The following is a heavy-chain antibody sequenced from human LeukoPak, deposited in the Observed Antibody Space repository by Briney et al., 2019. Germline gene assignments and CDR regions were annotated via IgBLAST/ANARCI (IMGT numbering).Heavy chain of an antibody. CDR2: ISSSGSTI. CDR3: AKDHIRYSSSWPPDY. J-gene: IGHJ4*02. Sequence: GGSLRLSCAASGFTFSDYYMSWIRQAPGKGLEWVSYISSSGSTIYYADSVKGRFTISRDNSKNTLYLQMNSLRAEDTAVYYCAKDHIRYSSSWPPDYWGQGTLDTVSS. D-gene: IGHD6-13*01. CDR1: GFTFSDYY. V-gene: IGHV3-11*04.